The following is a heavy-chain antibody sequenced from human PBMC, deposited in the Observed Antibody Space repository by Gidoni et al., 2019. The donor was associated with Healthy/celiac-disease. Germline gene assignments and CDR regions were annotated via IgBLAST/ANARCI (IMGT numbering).Heavy chain of an antibody. J-gene: IGHJ3*02. D-gene: IGHD3-3*01. CDR3: AKDMWSGIDYDAFDI. Sequence: EVLLEESGGGLVQPGRSLRRSCPASGFTTDDYAMHWVRQAPGKGLEWVSGISWNSGSIGYAVSVKGRFTISRDNAKNSLYLQMNSLRAEDMALYYCAKDMWSGIDYDAFDIWGQGTMVTVSS. V-gene: IGHV3-9*02. CDR2: ISWNSGSI. CDR1: GFTTDDYA.